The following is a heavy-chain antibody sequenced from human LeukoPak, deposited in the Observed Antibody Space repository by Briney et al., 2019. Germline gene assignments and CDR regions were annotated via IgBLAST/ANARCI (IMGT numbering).Heavy chain of an antibody. D-gene: IGHD3-10*01. CDR1: GGSISSSSYY. CDR3: ARETMVRGANNLNDAFDI. V-gene: IGHV4-39*07. Sequence: SETLSLTCTVSGGSISSSSYYWGWIRQPPGKGLEWIGYIYYSGSTNYNPSLKSRVTISVDTSKNQFSLKLNSVTAADTAVYYCARETMVRGANNLNDAFDIWGQGTMVTVSS. CDR2: IYYSGST. J-gene: IGHJ3*02.